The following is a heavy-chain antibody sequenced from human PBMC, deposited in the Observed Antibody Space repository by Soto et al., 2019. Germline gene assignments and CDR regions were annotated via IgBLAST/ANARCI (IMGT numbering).Heavy chain of an antibody. CDR1: GDTFNFYS. CDR2: VNPILSIS. D-gene: IGHD3-10*01. V-gene: IGHV1-69*04. Sequence: QVQLVQSGAEVKRPGSSVKVSCKASGDTFNFYSINWVRQAPGLGLEWMGRVNPILSISNYAQRFQGRVTMTADKSTSTVYMELSDIRSEDKAIYYCATSYGSGYRAFDFWGQGDLVTVSS. J-gene: IGHJ4*02. CDR3: ATSYGSGYRAFDF.